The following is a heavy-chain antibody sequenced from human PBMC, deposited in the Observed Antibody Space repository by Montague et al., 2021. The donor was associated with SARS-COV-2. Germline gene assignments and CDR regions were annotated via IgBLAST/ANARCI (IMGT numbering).Heavy chain of an antibody. CDR2: IASGGRST. CDR3: AKDPVPVAGRYFDY. Sequence: SLRLSCAASGFTVNNYAMNWVRQAPGKGLEWVSVIASGGRSTFYADSVXGRFTISRDNSKDTLYLQMYSLRPEDTAIYYCAKDPVPVAGRYFDYWGQGTLVTVSS. V-gene: IGHV3-23*03. CDR1: GFTVNNYA. D-gene: IGHD6-19*01. J-gene: IGHJ4*02.